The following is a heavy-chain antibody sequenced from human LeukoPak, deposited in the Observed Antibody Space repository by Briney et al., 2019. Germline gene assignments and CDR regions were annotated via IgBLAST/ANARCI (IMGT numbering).Heavy chain of an antibody. V-gene: IGHV3-20*04. Sequence: PGGSLRLSCAASGFTVSSNYMSWVRHAPGKGLEWISTINYNGVSTGYADSVKGRFSIYRDNAKKSLYLQMNSLGAEDTALYYCAKEGESFYFDSWGQGTLVTVSS. CDR1: GFTVSSNY. CDR2: INYNGVST. CDR3: AKEGESFYFDS. J-gene: IGHJ4*02. D-gene: IGHD3-16*01.